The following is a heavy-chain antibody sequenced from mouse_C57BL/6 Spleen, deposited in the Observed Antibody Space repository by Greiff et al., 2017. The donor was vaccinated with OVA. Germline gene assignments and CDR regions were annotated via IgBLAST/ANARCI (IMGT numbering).Heavy chain of an antibody. CDR1: GYSFTGYY. CDR3: ARNSITAGVAPYYAMDY. D-gene: IGHD1-1*01. CDR2: INPSTGGT. Sequence: EVQLQQSGPELVKPGASVKISRKASGYSFTGYYLNWVKQSPEKSLEWIGEINPSTGGTTYNQKFKAKATLTVDKSSSTAYMQLKSLTSADSAVYYCARNSITAGVAPYYAMDYWGQGTSVTVSS. J-gene: IGHJ4*01. V-gene: IGHV1-42*01.